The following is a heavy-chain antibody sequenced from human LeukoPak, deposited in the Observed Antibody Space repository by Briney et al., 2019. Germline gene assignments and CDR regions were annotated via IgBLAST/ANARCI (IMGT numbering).Heavy chain of an antibody. CDR3: ARDSVEYSESQATGYGMDV. Sequence: ASVTVSCTASGYTFTIYDINWVRQATGQGLEWMGWMNPNSGNTGYAQKFQGRVTMTRNTSISTAYMELSSLRSEDTAVYYCARDSVEYSESQATGYGMDVWGQGTTVTVSS. CDR2: MNPNSGNT. V-gene: IGHV1-8*01. D-gene: IGHD5-18*01. CDR1: GYTFTIYD. J-gene: IGHJ6*02.